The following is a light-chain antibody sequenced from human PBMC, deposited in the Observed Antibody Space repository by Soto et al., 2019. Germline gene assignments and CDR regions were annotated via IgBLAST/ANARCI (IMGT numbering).Light chain of an antibody. CDR2: SNN. CDR1: SSNIGSNT. CDR3: VVWDDSLNGYVV. V-gene: IGLV1-44*01. Sequence: QAVVTQPPSASGTPGQRVTISFTGSSSNIGSNTVNWYQQLPGTAPKLVIYSNNQRPSGVPDRFSGSKSGTSASLAISGLQSEDEADYYCVVWDDSLNGYVVFGGGTKLTV. J-gene: IGLJ2*01.